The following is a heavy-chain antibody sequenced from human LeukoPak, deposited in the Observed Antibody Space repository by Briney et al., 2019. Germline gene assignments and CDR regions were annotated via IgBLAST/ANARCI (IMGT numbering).Heavy chain of an antibody. CDR2: MNPNSGNT. Sequence: ASVKVSCKASGYTFTSYDINWVRQATGQGLEWMGWMNPNSGNTGYAQKFQGRVTMTRNTSISTAYMELSSLRSEDTAVYYCARRTHDFWSGYQQSYYFDYWGQGTLVTVSS. J-gene: IGHJ4*02. V-gene: IGHV1-8*01. CDR3: ARRTHDFWSGYQQSYYFDY. CDR1: GYTFTSYD. D-gene: IGHD3-3*01.